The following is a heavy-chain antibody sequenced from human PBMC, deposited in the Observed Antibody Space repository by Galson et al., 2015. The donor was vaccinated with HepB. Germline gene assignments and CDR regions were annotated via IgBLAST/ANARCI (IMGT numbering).Heavy chain of an antibody. D-gene: IGHD6-13*01. CDR3: ARAHIQAAGTFDY. Sequence: SLRLSCAASGFTFDDYGMSWVRQAPGKGLEWVSAINWNGGSTGYADSLKGRLTISRDNAKNSLYLQMNSLRAEDTALYYCARAHIQAAGTFDYWGQGTLVTVSA. CDR2: INWNGGST. V-gene: IGHV3-20*04. CDR1: GFTFDDYG. J-gene: IGHJ4*02.